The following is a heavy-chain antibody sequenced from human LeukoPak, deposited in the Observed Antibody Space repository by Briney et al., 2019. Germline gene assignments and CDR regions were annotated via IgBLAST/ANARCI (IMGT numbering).Heavy chain of an antibody. CDR2: ISGNSGKT. D-gene: IGHD1-26*01. J-gene: IGHJ5*02. Sequence: ASVTVSFKTSGYTFSTYGLSWVRQAPGQGLEWMGFISGNSGKTHYAQKFQDRVTLTTDTSSTTAFMELRRLRSDDTVMYYCARNAGSYFEFAPWGQGTLVTVSS. CDR1: GYTFSTYG. V-gene: IGHV1-18*01. CDR3: ARNAGSYFEFAP.